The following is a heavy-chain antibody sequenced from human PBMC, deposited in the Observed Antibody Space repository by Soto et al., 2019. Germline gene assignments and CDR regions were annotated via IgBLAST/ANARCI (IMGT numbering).Heavy chain of an antibody. CDR1: GFTFSSYS. CDR3: ASLQAGGITMIN. J-gene: IGHJ4*02. D-gene: IGHD3-22*01. CDR2: ISSSSSTI. V-gene: IGHV3-48*02. Sequence: GGSLRLSCAASGFTFSSYSMNWVRQAPGKGLEWVSYISSSSSTIYYADSVKGRFTISRDNAKNSLYLQMNSLRDEDTAVYYCASLQAGGITMINWGQGTLVTVSS.